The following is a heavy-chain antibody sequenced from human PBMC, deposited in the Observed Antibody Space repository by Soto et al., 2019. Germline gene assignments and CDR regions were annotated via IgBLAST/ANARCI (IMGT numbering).Heavy chain of an antibody. CDR1: GFTFDDYA. CDR2: ISWNSGSI. Sequence: EVQLVESGGGLVQPGRSLRLSCAASGFTFDDYAMHWVRQAPGKGLEWVSGISWNSGSIGYADSVKGRFTISRDNAKNSLYLQMNSLGAEDTALYYCAKDTIAARAYYYCMDVWGQGTTVTVSS. J-gene: IGHJ6*02. D-gene: IGHD6-6*01. CDR3: AKDTIAARAYYYCMDV. V-gene: IGHV3-9*01.